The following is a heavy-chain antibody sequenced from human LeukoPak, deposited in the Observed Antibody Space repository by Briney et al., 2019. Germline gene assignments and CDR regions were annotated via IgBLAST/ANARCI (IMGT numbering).Heavy chain of an antibody. CDR2: INPNSGTT. V-gene: IGHV1-2*02. D-gene: IGHD3-16*01. CDR1: GYTFTGYY. CDR3: ARDLMTTPTWDFDY. J-gene: IGHJ4*02. Sequence: ASVKVSSKSSGYTFTGYYMRWVRQAPGQGLEWMGWINPNSGTTNYAQKFQGRVTVTSDTSIRTAYMELSRLESDDTAVYYCARDLMTTPTWDFDYWGQGTLVTVAS.